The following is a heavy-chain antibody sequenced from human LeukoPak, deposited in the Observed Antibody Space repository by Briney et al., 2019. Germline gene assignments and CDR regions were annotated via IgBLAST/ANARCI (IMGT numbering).Heavy chain of an antibody. J-gene: IGHJ5*02. CDR1: GGSISSYY. CDR2: IYYSGST. V-gene: IGHV4-59*08. D-gene: IGHD6-13*01. Sequence: SETLSLTCTVSGGSISSYYWSWIRQPPGKGLEWIGYIYYSGSTNYNPSLKSRVTISVDTSKNQFSLKLSSVTAADTAVYFCARAYSSSWYYNWFDPWGQGTLVTVSS. CDR3: ARAYSSSWYYNWFDP.